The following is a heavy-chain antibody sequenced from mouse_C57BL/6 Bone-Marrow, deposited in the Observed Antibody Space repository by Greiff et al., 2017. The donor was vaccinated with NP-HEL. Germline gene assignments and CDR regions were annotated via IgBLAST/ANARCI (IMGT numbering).Heavy chain of an antibody. CDR1: GFTFSSYA. D-gene: IGHD2-4*01. J-gene: IGHJ4*01. V-gene: IGHV5-9-1*02. Sequence: EVKLMESGEGLVKPGGSLKLSCAASGFTFSSYAMSWVRQTPEKRLEWVAYISSGGDYIYYADTVKGRFTISRDNARNTLYLQMSSLKSEDTAMYYCTRVGDYDVPYAMDCWGQGTSVTVSS. CDR3: TRVGDYDVPYAMDC. CDR2: ISSGGDYI.